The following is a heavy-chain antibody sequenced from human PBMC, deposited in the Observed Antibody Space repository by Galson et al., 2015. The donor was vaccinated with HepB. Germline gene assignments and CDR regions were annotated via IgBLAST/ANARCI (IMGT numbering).Heavy chain of an antibody. D-gene: IGHD4-17*01. CDR2: ISSSSSTI. CDR1: GFTFSSYS. V-gene: IGHV3-48*01. J-gene: IGHJ4*02. CDR3: AREGGLMTTVTYFDY. Sequence: SLRLSCAASGFTFSSYSMNWVRQAPGKGLEWVSYISSSSSTIYYADSVKGRFTISRDNAKNSLYLQMNSLRAEDTAVYYCAREGGLMTTVTYFDYWGQGTLVTVSS.